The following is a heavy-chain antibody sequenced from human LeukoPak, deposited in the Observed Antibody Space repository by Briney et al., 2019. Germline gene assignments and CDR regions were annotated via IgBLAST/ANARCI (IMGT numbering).Heavy chain of an antibody. V-gene: IGHV4-61*08. CDR1: GGSINSGGSY. CDR3: AREEEDGDYPRWFDP. D-gene: IGHD4-17*01. J-gene: IGHJ5*02. CDR2: IYYSGST. Sequence: SETLSLTCTVSGGSINSGGSYWSWIRQHPGKGLEWIGFIYYSGSTNYNPSLKSRVTISVDTSKNQFSLKLSSVTAADTAVYYCAREEEDGDYPRWFDPWGQGTLVTVSS.